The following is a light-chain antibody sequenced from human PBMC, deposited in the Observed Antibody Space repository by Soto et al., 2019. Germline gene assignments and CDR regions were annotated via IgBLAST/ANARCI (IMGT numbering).Light chain of an antibody. CDR2: GAS. Sequence: EIVLTQSPGTLSLSPGERATLSCRASQNVANNYLAWFRQKPGQTPRLLIYGASSRAAGIPDRFSGSGSGTDFTLTISTLEPEDFAVFYCQQYGTSPWTFGQGTKVDI. CDR3: QQYGTSPWT. CDR1: QNVANNY. J-gene: IGKJ1*01. V-gene: IGKV3-20*01.